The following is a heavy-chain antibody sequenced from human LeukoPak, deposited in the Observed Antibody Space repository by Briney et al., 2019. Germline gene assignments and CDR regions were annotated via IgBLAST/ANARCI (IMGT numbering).Heavy chain of an antibody. J-gene: IGHJ4*02. D-gene: IGHD5-24*01. CDR2: VYPGYSDT. CDR1: GYSFTSCC. V-gene: IGHV5-51*01. Sequence: GASLQLSRKASGYSFTSCCCGRWSQMRGHGVECMGRVYPGYSDTRSCPPFKGQVTLSGDKAISTADLQLSNLRVSDTAMYCCAIVSRGYNPFGYWGQGTLVTVS. CDR3: AIVSRGYNPFGY.